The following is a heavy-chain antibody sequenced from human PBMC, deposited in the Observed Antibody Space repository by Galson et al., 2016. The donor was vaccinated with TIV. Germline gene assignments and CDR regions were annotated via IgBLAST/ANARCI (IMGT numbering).Heavy chain of an antibody. D-gene: IGHD1-26*01. Sequence: SVKVSCKASGYTFTDYGISWVRQAPGQGLEWMGWISGYSGNTNHAQKFQGRVTMTTNTSTRTAYMELRSLRSDDTAVNYCAIDRMSPQVGATHDFWGQGTRVSLSS. CDR2: ISGYSGNT. J-gene: IGHJ4*02. CDR1: GYTFTDYG. V-gene: IGHV1-18*01. CDR3: AIDRMSPQVGATHDF.